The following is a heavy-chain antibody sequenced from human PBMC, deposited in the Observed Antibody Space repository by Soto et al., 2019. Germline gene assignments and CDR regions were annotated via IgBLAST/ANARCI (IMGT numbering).Heavy chain of an antibody. Sequence: VQLVESGGGLVKPGGSLRLSCEAPGFIFATHTINWVRQAPGKGLEWVPSITGSGIYTRYADSVKGRFTISRDNAKASLYLQMNSLGAEDTAVYYCVKEGISNYNEYFDYWGQGTLVTVSS. D-gene: IGHD4-4*01. CDR2: ITGSGIYT. V-gene: IGHV3-21*02. CDR1: GFIFATHT. CDR3: VKEGISNYNEYFDY. J-gene: IGHJ4*02.